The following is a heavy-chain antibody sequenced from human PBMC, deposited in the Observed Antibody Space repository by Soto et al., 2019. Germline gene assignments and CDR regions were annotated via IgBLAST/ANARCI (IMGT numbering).Heavy chain of an antibody. CDR2: ISTSGTTI. CDR1: GFTFSLYT. Sequence: EVQLVESGGGLVQPGGSLRLSCGASGFTFSLYTMNWVRLAPGKGLEWVSYISTSGTTIYYSDSVRGRFTISRDDAKNSLYLQMNNLKDEDTALYYCARAPGNYYGSGSSCWYFDLWGRGTLVSVSS. J-gene: IGHJ2*01. V-gene: IGHV3-48*02. D-gene: IGHD3-10*01. CDR3: ARAPGNYYGSGSSCWYFDL.